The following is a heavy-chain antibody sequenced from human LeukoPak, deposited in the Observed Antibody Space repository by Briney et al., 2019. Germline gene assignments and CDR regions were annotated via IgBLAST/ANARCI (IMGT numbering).Heavy chain of an antibody. D-gene: IGHD3-9*01. J-gene: IGHJ4*02. Sequence: GASVKVSCKASGYTFTRYDINWVRQATGQGLEWMGWMNPNSGNTGYAQKFQGRVTITRNTSISTAYMELSSLRSEDTAVYYCARKYYDILTGLQYFDYWGQGTLVTVSS. CDR1: GYTFTRYD. V-gene: IGHV1-8*03. CDR3: ARKYYDILTGLQYFDY. CDR2: MNPNSGNT.